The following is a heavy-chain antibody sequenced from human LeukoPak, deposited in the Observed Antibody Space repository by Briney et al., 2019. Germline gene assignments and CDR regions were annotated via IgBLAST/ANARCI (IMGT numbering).Heavy chain of an antibody. J-gene: IGHJ5*02. CDR1: GYTFTDYY. Sequence: GASVKVSCKASGYTFTDYYMHWVRQATGQGLEWMGWMNPNSGNTGYAQKFQGRVTMTRNTSISTAYMELSSLRSEDTAVYYCARENWNDDYNWFDPWGQGTLVTVSS. D-gene: IGHD1-1*01. CDR3: ARENWNDDYNWFDP. V-gene: IGHV1-8*02. CDR2: MNPNSGNT.